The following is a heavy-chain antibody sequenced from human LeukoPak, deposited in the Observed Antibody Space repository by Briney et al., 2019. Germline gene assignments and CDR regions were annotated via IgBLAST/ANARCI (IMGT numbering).Heavy chain of an antibody. CDR1: GFTFSSYD. Sequence: GGSLRLSCAASGFTFSSYDMHWVRQATGKGLEWVSAIGTAGDTYYPGSVKGRFTISRENAKSSLYLQMNSLRAGDTAVYYCARGPRYYYDSGGCYRPYYYYGMDVWGQGTTVTVSS. CDR2: IGTAGDT. J-gene: IGHJ6*02. D-gene: IGHD3-22*01. CDR3: ARGPRYYYDSGGCYRPYYYYGMDV. V-gene: IGHV3-13*01.